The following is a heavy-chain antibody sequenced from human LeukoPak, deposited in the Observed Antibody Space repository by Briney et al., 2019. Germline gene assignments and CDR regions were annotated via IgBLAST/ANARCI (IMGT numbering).Heavy chain of an antibody. CDR2: IYYGGST. J-gene: IGHJ4*02. CDR1: GGSVSSGTYY. Sequence: SETLSLTCTVSGGSVSSGTYYWTWIRQPPGQGLVWIGYIYYGGSTNYNPSLKTRVTISVDTSKDQFSLRLTSVSAADTATYYCARVLIAVAGYDYWGQGTQVTVSS. D-gene: IGHD6-19*01. CDR3: ARVLIAVAGYDY. V-gene: IGHV4-61*01.